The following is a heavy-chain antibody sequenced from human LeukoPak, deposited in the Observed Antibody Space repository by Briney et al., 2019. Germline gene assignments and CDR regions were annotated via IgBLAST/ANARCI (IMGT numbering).Heavy chain of an antibody. CDR1: GGSISSADYY. CDR3: ARQSGSSGWYGL. CDR2: IYTSGST. J-gene: IGHJ4*02. Sequence: NSSETLSLTCTVSGGSISSADYYWSWIRQPPGKGLEWIGRIYTSGSTNYNPSFKSRVTISVDTSKNQFSLKLSSVTAADTAVYYCARQSGSSGWYGLWGQGTLVTVSS. D-gene: IGHD6-19*01. V-gene: IGHV4-61*02.